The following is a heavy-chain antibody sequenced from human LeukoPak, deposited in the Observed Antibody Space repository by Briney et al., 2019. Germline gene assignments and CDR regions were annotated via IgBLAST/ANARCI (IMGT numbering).Heavy chain of an antibody. J-gene: IGHJ6*03. D-gene: IGHD2-2*01. CDR2: IYTSGST. CDR3: ARDCGRYCSSTSLPARPYYYYYMDV. Sequence: PSETLSLTCTVSGGSISSYYWSWIRQPAGKGLEWIGRIYTSGSTNYNPSLKSQVTMSVDTSKNQFSLKLSSVTAADTAVYYCARDCGRYCSSTSLPARPYYYYYMDVWGKGTTVTVSS. CDR1: GGSISSYY. V-gene: IGHV4-4*07.